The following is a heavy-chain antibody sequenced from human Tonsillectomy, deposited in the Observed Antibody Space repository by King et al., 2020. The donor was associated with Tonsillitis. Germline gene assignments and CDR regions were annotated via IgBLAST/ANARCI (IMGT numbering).Heavy chain of an antibody. CDR1: GFTFNTHS. D-gene: IGHD1-20*01. J-gene: IGHJ3*02. CDR3: AREGSVEYNWDAFDI. V-gene: IGHV3-30-3*01. CDR2: ISFDGINK. Sequence: VQLVESGGGVVQPGRSLRLSCAASGFTFNTHSMHWVRQAPGKGLDWVAVISFDGINKYYADSVKGRFTISRDNSKHTLYLQMNSLRPEDTAVFYCAREGSVEYNWDAFDIWGQGTMVTVSS.